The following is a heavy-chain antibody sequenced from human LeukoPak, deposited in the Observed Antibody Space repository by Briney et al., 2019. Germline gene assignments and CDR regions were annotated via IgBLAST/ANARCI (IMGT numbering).Heavy chain of an antibody. D-gene: IGHD4-17*01. V-gene: IGHV1-24*01. Sequence: VSVKVSCKVSGYTLTELAMHWVRQAPGKGLEWMGGFDPEDGETIYAQKFQGRVTMTGDTSTDTAYMELSSLRSEDTAVYYCATQDYGDLFTTRFDYWGQGTLVTVSS. J-gene: IGHJ4*02. CDR2: FDPEDGET. CDR3: ATQDYGDLFTTRFDY. CDR1: GYTLTELA.